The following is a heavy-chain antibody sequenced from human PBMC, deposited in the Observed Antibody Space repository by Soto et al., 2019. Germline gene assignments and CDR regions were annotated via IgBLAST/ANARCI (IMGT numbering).Heavy chain of an antibody. J-gene: IGHJ5*01. CDR3: ARAPNIAARLGFDF. D-gene: IGHD6-6*01. V-gene: IGHV4-59*01. CDR1: GGSISGNY. CDR2: IYYSGTT. Sequence: PSETLSLTCSVSGGSISGNYWSWIRQPPGKGLEWIGYIYYSGTTKYNPSFQSRVAITVDTSKNQFSLKLSSVTAADTAVYYCARAPNIAARLGFDFWGQGALVTVSS.